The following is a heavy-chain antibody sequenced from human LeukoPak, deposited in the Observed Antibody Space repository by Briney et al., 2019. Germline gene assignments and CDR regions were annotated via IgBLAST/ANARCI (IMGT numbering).Heavy chain of an antibody. D-gene: IGHD6-13*01. J-gene: IGHJ4*02. CDR1: GFTFSDYY. Sequence: PGGSLRLSCAASGFTFSDYYMSWIRQTPGKGLEWVSYISSSGSTIKYADSVKGRFTVSRDNAKNSPYLQMNSLRAEDTAVYYCARDLGYSSPDYWGQGTLVTVSS. CDR3: ARDLGYSSPDY. CDR2: ISSSGSTI. V-gene: IGHV3-11*01.